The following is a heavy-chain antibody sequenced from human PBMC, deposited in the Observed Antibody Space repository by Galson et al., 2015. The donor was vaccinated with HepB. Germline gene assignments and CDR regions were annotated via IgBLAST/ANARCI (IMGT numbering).Heavy chain of an antibody. D-gene: IGHD6-19*01. V-gene: IGHV1-8*01. CDR1: GYTFTSYD. CDR3: ARGNSGWASFDY. Sequence: SVKVSCKASGYTFTSYDINWVRQATGQGLEWMGKFQGRVTMTRHTSISTAYMELSSLRSEDTDVYYCARGNSGWASFDYWGQGTLVTVSS. J-gene: IGHJ4*02.